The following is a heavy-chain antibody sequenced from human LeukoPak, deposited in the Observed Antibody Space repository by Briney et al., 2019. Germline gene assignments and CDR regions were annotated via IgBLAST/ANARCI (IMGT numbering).Heavy chain of an antibody. V-gene: IGHV3-7*01. J-gene: IGHJ4*02. CDR2: IKQDGGEK. CDR1: GFTFSSYW. D-gene: IGHD3-16*02. CDR3: ARDGGYDYVWGSYPGNSYDY. Sequence: QPGGSLRLSCASSGFTFSSYWMSWVRQAPGKGLEWVANIKQDGGEKDYVDSVKGRFTISRDNAKNSLYLQMNSLRAEDTAVYYCARDGGYDYVWGSYPGNSYDYWGQGTLVTVSS.